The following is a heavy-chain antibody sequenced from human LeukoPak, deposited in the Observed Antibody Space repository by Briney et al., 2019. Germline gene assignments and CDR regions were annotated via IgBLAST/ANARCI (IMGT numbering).Heavy chain of an antibody. CDR3: ARWYEGVNFDY. J-gene: IGHJ4*02. V-gene: IGHV4-31*03. CDR2: IYYSGST. D-gene: IGHD6-13*01. Sequence: SQTLSLTCTVSGGSISSGGYYWSWIRQHPGKGLEWIGYIYYSGSTYYNPSLKGRVTISVDTSKNQFSLELSSVTTADTAVYYCARWYEGVNFDYWGQGTLVTVSS. CDR1: GGSISSGGYY.